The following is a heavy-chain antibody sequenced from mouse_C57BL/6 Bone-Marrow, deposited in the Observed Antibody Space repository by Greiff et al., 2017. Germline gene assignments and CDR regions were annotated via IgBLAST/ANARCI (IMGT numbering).Heavy chain of an antibody. CDR3: ARRVIYYYGSSPYYFDY. CDR2: ILPGSGST. CDR1: GYTFTGYW. D-gene: IGHD1-1*01. J-gene: IGHJ2*01. V-gene: IGHV1-9*01. Sequence: VKLQESGAELMKPGASVKLSCKATGYTFTGYWIEWVKQRPGHGLEWIGEILPGSGSTNYNEKFKGKATFTADTSSNTAYMQLSSLTTEDSAIYYCARRVIYYYGSSPYYFDYWGQGTTLTVSS.